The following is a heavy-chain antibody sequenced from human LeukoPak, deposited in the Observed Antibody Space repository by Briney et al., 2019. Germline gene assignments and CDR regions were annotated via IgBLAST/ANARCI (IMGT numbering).Heavy chain of an antibody. CDR1: GGSISSSY. CDR3: AKLPTWSSTSDASDI. V-gene: IGHV4-59*01. J-gene: IGHJ3*02. Sequence: SETLSLTCTVSGGSISSSYWSWIRQPPGKALEWIGYIYYSGSTNYNPSLKSRVTISVDTSKNQFSLRLSSVTAADTAVYYCAKLPTWSSTSDASDIWGQGTMVTVSS. D-gene: IGHD2-2*01. CDR2: IYYSGST.